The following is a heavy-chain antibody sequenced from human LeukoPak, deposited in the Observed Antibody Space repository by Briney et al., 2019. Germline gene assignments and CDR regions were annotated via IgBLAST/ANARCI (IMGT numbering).Heavy chain of an antibody. Sequence: TGGSLRLSCAASGFTFSSYGMHWVRQAPGKGLEWVAFIRYDGSNKYYADSVKGRFTISRDNSKNTLYLQMNSLRAEDTAVYYCATEWELPRYHDAFDIWGQGTMVTVSS. J-gene: IGHJ3*02. CDR2: IRYDGSNK. CDR3: ATEWELPRYHDAFDI. D-gene: IGHD1-26*01. CDR1: GFTFSSYG. V-gene: IGHV3-30*02.